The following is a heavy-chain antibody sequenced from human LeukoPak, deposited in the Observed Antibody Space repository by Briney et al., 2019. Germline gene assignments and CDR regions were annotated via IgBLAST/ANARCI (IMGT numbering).Heavy chain of an antibody. Sequence: GGSLRLSCAASGFTFSSYWMHWVRQAPGKGLVWVSRINSDGSSTSYADSVKGRFTISRDNSKNTLYLQMNSLRAEDTAVYYCAKDLPQESSSCLFDYWGQGTLVTVSS. J-gene: IGHJ4*02. V-gene: IGHV3-74*01. D-gene: IGHD6-13*01. CDR1: GFTFSSYW. CDR3: AKDLPQESSSCLFDY. CDR2: INSDGSST.